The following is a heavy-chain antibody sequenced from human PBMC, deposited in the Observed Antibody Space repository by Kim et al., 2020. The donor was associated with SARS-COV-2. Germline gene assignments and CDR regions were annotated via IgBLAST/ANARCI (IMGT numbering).Heavy chain of an antibody. V-gene: IGHV3-7*01. CDR1: GFTFNIYW. Sequence: GGSLRLSCAASGFTFNIYWMSWVRQAPGKGLEWVANIKQDGSEKYYVDSVKGRFAISRDNAKNSLYLQMNSLRVEDTAVYYCARLGSSSWYFDYWGQGTLVTVSS. CDR3: ARLGSSSWYFDY. J-gene: IGHJ4*02. D-gene: IGHD6-13*01. CDR2: IKQDGSEK.